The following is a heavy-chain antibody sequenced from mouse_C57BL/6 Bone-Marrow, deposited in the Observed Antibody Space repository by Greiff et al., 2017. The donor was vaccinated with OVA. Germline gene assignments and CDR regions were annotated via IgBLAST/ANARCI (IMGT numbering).Heavy chain of an antibody. V-gene: IGHV1-22*01. CDR2: INPNNGGT. CDR1: GYTFTDYN. Sequence: VQLKQSGPELVKPGASVKMSCKASGYTFTDYNMHWVKQSHGKSLEWIGYINPNNGGTSYNQKFKGKATLTVNKSSSTAYMELRSLTSEDSAVYYCARWGGLLPYYFDYWGQGTTLTVSS. D-gene: IGHD2-3*01. CDR3: ARWGGLLPYYFDY. J-gene: IGHJ2*01.